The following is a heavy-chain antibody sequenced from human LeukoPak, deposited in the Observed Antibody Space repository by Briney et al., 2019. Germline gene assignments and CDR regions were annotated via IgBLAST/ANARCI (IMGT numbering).Heavy chain of an antibody. Sequence: GGSLRLSCAASGFTFSSYWMSWVRQAPGQGLEWVANIKQDGSEIYYVDSVKGRFTISRDNAKNSLYLQMNSLRAEDTAVYYCARGPVDSLNWFDPWGQGTLVTVSS. V-gene: IGHV3-7*03. CDR1: GFTFSSYW. CDR3: ARGPVDSLNWFDP. D-gene: IGHD5-12*01. CDR2: IKQDGSEI. J-gene: IGHJ5*02.